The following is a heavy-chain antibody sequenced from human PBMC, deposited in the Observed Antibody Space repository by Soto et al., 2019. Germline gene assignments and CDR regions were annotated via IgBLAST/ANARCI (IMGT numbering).Heavy chain of an antibody. CDR2: IIPILGIA. D-gene: IGHD2-2*01. CDR1: GGTFSSYT. CDR3: AREGDIVVVPAAMEGWFDP. Sequence: QVQLVQSGAEVKKPGSSVKVSCKASGGTFSSYTISWVRQAPGQGLEWMGRIIPILGIANYAQKFQGRVTITADKATSTASGELSRLRSEDPAVYSWAREGDIVVVPAAMEGWFDPWCQGTLVTVSS. J-gene: IGHJ5*02. V-gene: IGHV1-69*08.